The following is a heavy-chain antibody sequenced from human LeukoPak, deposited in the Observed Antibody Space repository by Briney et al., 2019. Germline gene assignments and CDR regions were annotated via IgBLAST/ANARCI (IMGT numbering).Heavy chain of an antibody. J-gene: IGHJ3*02. Sequence: PGGSLRLSCAASGFTFSSYEMNWVRQAPGKGLEWVSSISSSTYYIYYGDSVKGRFTVSRDNAKKSVFLQMNSLRADDTAVYYCASEAPLWRSGTPREAFDIWGQGTMVIVSS. D-gene: IGHD3-3*01. CDR1: GFTFSSYE. CDR3: ASEAPLWRSGTPREAFDI. V-gene: IGHV3-21*01. CDR2: ISSSTYYI.